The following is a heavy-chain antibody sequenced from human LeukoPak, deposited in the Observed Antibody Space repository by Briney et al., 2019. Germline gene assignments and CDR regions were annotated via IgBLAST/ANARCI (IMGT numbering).Heavy chain of an antibody. V-gene: IGHV4-34*01. CDR2: INHSGST. CDR3: ASSKWLVNRFDY. CDR1: GGSFSGYY. Sequence: SETLSLTCAVYGGSFSGYYWSWIRQPPGKGLEWIGEINHSGSTNYNPSLKSRVTISVDTSKNQFSLKLSSVTAADTAVYYCASSKWLVNRFDYWGQGTLVTVSS. D-gene: IGHD6-19*01. J-gene: IGHJ4*02.